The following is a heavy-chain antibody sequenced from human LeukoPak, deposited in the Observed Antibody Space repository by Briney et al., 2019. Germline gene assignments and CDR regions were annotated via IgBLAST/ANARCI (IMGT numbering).Heavy chain of an antibody. V-gene: IGHV3-30*04. CDR1: GFTFSIYA. Sequence: GGSLRLSCAASGFTFSIYAMHWVRQAPGKGLEWVAVISYEGSNKYYADSAKGRFTISRDNSKNTLYLQMNSLRAEDTAVYYCARDGMITFGGVIVAYYFDYWGQGTLVTVSS. CDR2: ISYEGSNK. J-gene: IGHJ4*02. CDR3: ARDGMITFGGVIVAYYFDY. D-gene: IGHD3-16*02.